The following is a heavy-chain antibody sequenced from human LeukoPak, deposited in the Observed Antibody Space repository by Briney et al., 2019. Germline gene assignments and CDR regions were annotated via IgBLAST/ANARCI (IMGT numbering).Heavy chain of an antibody. CDR1: GFTFSSYS. Sequence: GGSLRLSCAASGFTFSSYSMNWVRQAPGKGLEWVSSISSSSSYIYYADSVKGRFTISRDNAKNSLYLQMKSLRAEDTAVYYCARDNITMVRGVIPFDYWGQGTLVTVSS. D-gene: IGHD3-10*01. J-gene: IGHJ4*02. CDR3: ARDNITMVRGVIPFDY. CDR2: ISSSSSYI. V-gene: IGHV3-21*01.